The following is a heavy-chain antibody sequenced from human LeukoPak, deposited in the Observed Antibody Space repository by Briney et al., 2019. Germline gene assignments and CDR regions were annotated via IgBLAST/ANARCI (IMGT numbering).Heavy chain of an antibody. J-gene: IGHJ4*02. Sequence: ASVKVSCKASGYTFTSYGISWVRQAPGQGLEWMGWVSAYNGNTNYAQKLQGRVTMTTDTSTSTAYMELRSLRSDDTAVYYCARDSRYCSSTSCYTGGGLTDYWGQGTLVTVSS. CDR3: ARDSRYCSSTSCYTGGGLTDY. CDR2: VSAYNGNT. V-gene: IGHV1-18*01. D-gene: IGHD2-2*02. CDR1: GYTFTSYG.